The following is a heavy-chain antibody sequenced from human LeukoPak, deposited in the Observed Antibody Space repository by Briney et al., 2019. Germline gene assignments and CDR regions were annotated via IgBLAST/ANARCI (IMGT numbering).Heavy chain of an antibody. CDR3: ARGLGVAYYDSSGYYDY. CDR2: INDSGST. CDR1: GGSFNGHY. Sequence: PSETLSLTCAVYGGSFNGHYWSWIRQPPGKGLEWIGEINDSGSTNYNPSLKSRLTISVDTSKNQFSLKLSSVSVADTAVYYCARGLGVAYYDSSGYYDYWGQGTLVTVSS. J-gene: IGHJ4*02. V-gene: IGHV4-34*01. D-gene: IGHD3-22*01.